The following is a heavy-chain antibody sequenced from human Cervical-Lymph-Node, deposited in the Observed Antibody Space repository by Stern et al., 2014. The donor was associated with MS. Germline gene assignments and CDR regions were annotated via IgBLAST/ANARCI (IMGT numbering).Heavy chain of an antibody. D-gene: IGHD3-9*01. CDR1: GFTFSSYG. CDR3: ARDRWAYDILTGIEY. Sequence: VQLVESGGGVVQPGRSLRLSCAASGFTFSSYGMHWVRQAPGKGLEWVAVIWYDGSNKHYADSVKGRFTISRDNSKNTLYLQMNSLRAEDTAVYYCARDRWAYDILTGIEYWGQGTLVTVSS. J-gene: IGHJ4*02. V-gene: IGHV3-33*01. CDR2: IWYDGSNK.